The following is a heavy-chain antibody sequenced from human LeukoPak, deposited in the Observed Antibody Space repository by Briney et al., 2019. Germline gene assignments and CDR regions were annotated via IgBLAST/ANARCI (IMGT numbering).Heavy chain of an antibody. Sequence: SVKVSCKASGGTFSSYAISWVRQAPGQGLEWMGGIIPIFGTANYAQKFQGRVTMTRDTSISTAYMELSRLRSDDTAVYYCARLSGIIVVVPAALESDYWGQGTLVTVSS. D-gene: IGHD2-2*01. CDR1: GGTFSSYA. CDR3: ARLSGIIVVVPAALESDY. V-gene: IGHV1-69*05. J-gene: IGHJ4*02. CDR2: IIPIFGTA.